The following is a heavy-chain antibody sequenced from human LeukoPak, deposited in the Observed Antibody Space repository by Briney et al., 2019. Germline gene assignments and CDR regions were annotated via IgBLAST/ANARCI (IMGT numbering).Heavy chain of an antibody. CDR2: ISSSSSYI. D-gene: IGHD3-3*01. Sequence: PGGSLRLSCAASGFTFSSYSMNWVRQAPGKGLEWVSSISSSSSYIYYADSVKGRFTISRDNAKNSLYLQMNSLRAEDTAVYYCARETSETIFGVVIIKHYFDYWGQGTLVTVSS. CDR3: ARETSETIFGVVIIKHYFDY. J-gene: IGHJ4*02. V-gene: IGHV3-21*01. CDR1: GFTFSSYS.